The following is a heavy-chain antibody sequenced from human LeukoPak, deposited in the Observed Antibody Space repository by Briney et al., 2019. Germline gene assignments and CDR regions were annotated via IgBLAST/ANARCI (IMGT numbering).Heavy chain of an antibody. CDR3: ARDRAAAGYYYYYGMDV. D-gene: IGHD6-13*01. V-gene: IGHV6-1*01. J-gene: IGHJ6*04. Sequence: SQTLSLTCAISGDSFSSNSAAWDWIRQSPSRGLEWLGRTYYRSKLYNDYAVSVKSRITINPDTSKNQFSLQLNSVTPEDTAVYYCARDRAAAGYYYYYGMDVWGKGTTVTVSS. CDR2: TYYRSKLYN. CDR1: GDSFSSNSAA.